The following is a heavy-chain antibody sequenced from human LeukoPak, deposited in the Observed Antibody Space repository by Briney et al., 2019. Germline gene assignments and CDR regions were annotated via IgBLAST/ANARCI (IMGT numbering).Heavy chain of an antibody. CDR2: IYTSGST. Sequence: SETLSLTCTVSGGSISSGSYYWSWIRQPAGKGLEWIGRIYTSGSTNYNPSLKSRVTISVDTSKNQFSLKLSSVTAATAAVYCCARSAASPRYFDYWGQGTLVTVSS. CDR1: GGSISSGSYY. CDR3: ARSAASPRYFDY. V-gene: IGHV4-61*02. J-gene: IGHJ4*02. D-gene: IGHD2-15*01.